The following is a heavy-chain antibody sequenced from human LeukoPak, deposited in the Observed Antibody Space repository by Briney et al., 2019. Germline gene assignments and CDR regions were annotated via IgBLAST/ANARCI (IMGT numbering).Heavy chain of an antibody. CDR2: ICYSGST. CDR3: ATEIGEPPDPYYYYGMDV. J-gene: IGHJ6*02. V-gene: IGHV4-31*03. Sequence: SETLSLTCTVSGGSICSCGYYWRWIRQPPGKGLEWIGYICYSGSTYYNPSLKSRVTISVDTSKNQFSLKLSSVTAADTAVYYCATEIGEPPDPYYYYGMDVWGQGTTVTVSS. CDR1: GGSICSCGYY.